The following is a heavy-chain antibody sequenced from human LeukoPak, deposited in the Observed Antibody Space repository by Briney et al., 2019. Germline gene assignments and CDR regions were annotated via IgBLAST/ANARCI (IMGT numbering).Heavy chain of an antibody. D-gene: IGHD3-10*01. CDR3: AKDRDFDY. CDR1: VFSFSTYA. J-gene: IGHJ4*02. CDR2: ISGSGGST. Sequence: GGSLRLSCAATVFSFSTYAMSWVRQASGKGLEWVSAISGSGGSTYYADSVKGRFTISRDNSKNTLYLQMNSLRAEDTAVYYCAKDRDFDYWGQGTLVTVSS. V-gene: IGHV3-23*01.